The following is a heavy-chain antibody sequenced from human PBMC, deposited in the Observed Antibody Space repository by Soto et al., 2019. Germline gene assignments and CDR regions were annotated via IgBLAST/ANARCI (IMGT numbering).Heavy chain of an antibody. CDR1: GGSFSGYY. CDR2: INHSGST. J-gene: IGHJ6*02. V-gene: IGHV4-34*01. D-gene: IGHD3-10*01. Sequence: PSETLSLTCAVYGGSFSGYYWSWIRQPPGKGLEWIGEINHSGSTNYNPSLKSRVTISVDTSKNQFSLKLSSVTAADTAVYYCGRWGLPRYGLGSYYRPIHYYYGMDVWGQGTTVTV. CDR3: GRWGLPRYGLGSYYRPIHYYYGMDV.